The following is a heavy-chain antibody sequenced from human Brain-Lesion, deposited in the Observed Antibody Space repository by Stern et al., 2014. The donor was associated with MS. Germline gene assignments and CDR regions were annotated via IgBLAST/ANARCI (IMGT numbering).Heavy chain of an antibody. CDR3: ARGRVVPGFQYYATDV. Sequence: QDQLVESGPGLVKPSQTLSLSCTVSGGSISSGGYYWSWIRQPAGKGLVWIGRIFNSGSTSYNPSLKSRVTISIDTSKNQFSLRLNSMTAADTAVYYCARGRVVPGFQYYATDVWGQGTTVIVSS. V-gene: IGHV4-61*02. CDR2: IFNSGST. D-gene: IGHD2-2*01. J-gene: IGHJ6*02. CDR1: GGSISSGGYY.